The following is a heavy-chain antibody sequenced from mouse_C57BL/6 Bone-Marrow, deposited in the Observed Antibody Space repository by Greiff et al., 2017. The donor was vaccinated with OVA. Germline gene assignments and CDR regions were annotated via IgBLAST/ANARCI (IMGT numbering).Heavy chain of an antibody. CDR3: ARTKGNYDAMDY. J-gene: IGHJ4*01. Sequence: QVQLQQSGAELVRPGASVKLSCKASGYTFTDYYINWVKQRPGQGLEWIARIYPGSGNTYYNEKFKGKATLTAEKSSSTAYMQLSSLTSEDSAVYFCARTKGNYDAMDYWGQGTSVTVSS. V-gene: IGHV1-76*01. D-gene: IGHD2-1*01. CDR1: GYTFTDYY. CDR2: IYPGSGNT.